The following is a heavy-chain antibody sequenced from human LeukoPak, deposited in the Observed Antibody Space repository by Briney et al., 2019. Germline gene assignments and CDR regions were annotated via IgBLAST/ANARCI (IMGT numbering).Heavy chain of an antibody. CDR1: GGTFSSYA. CDR3: ASSYCSGGSCSNWFDP. V-gene: IGHV1-69*13. J-gene: IGHJ5*02. CDR2: IIPIFGTA. D-gene: IGHD2-15*01. Sequence: ASVKVSCKASGGTFSSYAISWVRQAPGQGLEWMGGIIPIFGTANYAQKFQGRVTITADESTSTAYMELSSLRSEDTAVYYCASSYCSGGSCSNWFDPWGQGTLVTVSS.